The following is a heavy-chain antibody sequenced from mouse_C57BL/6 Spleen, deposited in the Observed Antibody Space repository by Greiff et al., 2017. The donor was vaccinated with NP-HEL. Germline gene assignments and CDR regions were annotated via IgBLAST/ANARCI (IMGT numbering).Heavy chain of an antibody. Sequence: QVQLQQSGPELVKPGASVKISCKASGYAFSSSWMNWVKQRPGKGLEWIGRLYPGDGDTNYNGKFKGKATLTADKSSSTAYMQLSSLTSEDSAVYFCARRDYGNYNAMDYWGQGTSVTVSS. J-gene: IGHJ4*01. D-gene: IGHD2-1*01. CDR3: ARRDYGNYNAMDY. CDR1: GYAFSSSW. V-gene: IGHV1-82*01. CDR2: LYPGDGDT.